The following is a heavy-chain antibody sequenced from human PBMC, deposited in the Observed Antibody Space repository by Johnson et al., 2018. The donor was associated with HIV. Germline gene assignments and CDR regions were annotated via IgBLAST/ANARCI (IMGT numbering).Heavy chain of an antibody. CDR3: AREARIVVVEPSDAFDI. CDR2: ISGSGGTT. J-gene: IGHJ3*02. D-gene: IGHD3-22*01. V-gene: IGHV3-23*04. Sequence: VQLVESGGGLVQPGGSLRLSCAASGFTFSSYWMSWVSQAPGKGLEWVSVISGSGGTTYYADSVKGRFTISRDNSKNTLSLQMNSLRVEDTAVYYCAREARIVVVEPSDAFDIWGQGTMVTVSS. CDR1: GFTFSSYW.